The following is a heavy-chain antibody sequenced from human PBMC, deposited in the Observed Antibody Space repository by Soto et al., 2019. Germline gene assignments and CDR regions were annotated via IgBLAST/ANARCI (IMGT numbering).Heavy chain of an antibody. V-gene: IGHV3-30-3*01. J-gene: IGHJ6*02. CDR3: ARAPAVATRLTIAAAGNYYGMDV. Sequence: PGGSLRLSCAASGFTFSSYAMHWVRQAPGKGLEWVAVMSYDGSNKYYADSAKGRFTISRDNSKNTLYLQMNSLRAEDTAVYYCARAPAVATRLTIAAAGNYYGMDVWGQGTTVTVSS. D-gene: IGHD6-13*01. CDR1: GFTFSSYA. CDR2: MSYDGSNK.